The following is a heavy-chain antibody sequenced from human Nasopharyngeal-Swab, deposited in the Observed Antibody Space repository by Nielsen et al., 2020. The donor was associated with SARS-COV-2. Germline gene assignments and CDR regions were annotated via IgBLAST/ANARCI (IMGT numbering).Heavy chain of an antibody. J-gene: IGHJ6*02. CDR2: TYYRSKWYN. D-gene: IGHD6-13*01. CDR3: ARDRGSSRPYYYYYGMDV. Sequence: WIRQSPSRGLEWLGRTYYRSKWYNDYAVSVKSRITINPDTSKNQFSLQLNSVTPEDTAVYYCARDRGSSRPYYYYYGMDVWGQGTTVTVSS. V-gene: IGHV6-1*01.